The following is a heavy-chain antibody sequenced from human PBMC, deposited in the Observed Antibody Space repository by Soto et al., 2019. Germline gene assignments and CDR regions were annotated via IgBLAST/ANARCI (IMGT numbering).Heavy chain of an antibody. V-gene: IGHV1-69*02. CDR2: TIPILGIG. D-gene: IGHD6-19*01. CDR3: ASRLSLAVTGTDFDY. Sequence: QVQLVQSGAEVKKPGSSVKVSCKASGGTFSSNTITWVRQAPGQGLEWMGKTIPILGIGNYAQKFQGRVTIXADTSXXTAYIDLSSLRSEDTAVYYCASRLSLAVTGTDFDYWGRGTLVTVSS. CDR1: GGTFSSNT. J-gene: IGHJ4*02.